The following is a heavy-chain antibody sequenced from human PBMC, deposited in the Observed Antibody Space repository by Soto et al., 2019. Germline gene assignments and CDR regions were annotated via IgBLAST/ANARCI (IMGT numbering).Heavy chain of an antibody. Sequence: QVQLVQSGGEVKRPRASVKVSCKTSGYTFSNYGITWVRQAPGQPLEWLGWISLYSDGTNYSQKFQGRVSMTTDPSTTTAYMELRSLRSDATAVYYCARVVPGAEAWFGPWGQGTLVTVSS. J-gene: IGHJ5*02. V-gene: IGHV1-18*01. CDR3: ARVVPGAEAWFGP. D-gene: IGHD2-2*01. CDR1: GYTFSNYG. CDR2: ISLYSDGT.